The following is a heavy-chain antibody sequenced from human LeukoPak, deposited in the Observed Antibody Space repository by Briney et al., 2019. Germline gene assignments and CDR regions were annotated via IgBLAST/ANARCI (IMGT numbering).Heavy chain of an antibody. Sequence: SETLSLTCTVSGGSISSYYWSWIRQPAGKGPEWIGRIYTGGSTNYNPSLKSRVTMSVDTSKNQFSLKLSSVTAADTAVYYCAGFRVSDVFNIWGQGTMATFFS. CDR2: IYTGGST. CDR1: GGSISSYY. D-gene: IGHD6-13*01. V-gene: IGHV4-4*07. CDR3: AGFRVSDVFNI. J-gene: IGHJ3*02.